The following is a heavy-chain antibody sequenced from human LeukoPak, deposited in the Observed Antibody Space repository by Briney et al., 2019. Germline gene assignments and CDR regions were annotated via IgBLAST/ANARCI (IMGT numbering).Heavy chain of an antibody. V-gene: IGHV3-23*01. D-gene: IGHD3-16*02. CDR1: GFTFDDYA. Sequence: GGSLRLSCAASGFTFDDYAMHWVRQAPGKGLEGLEWVSGISGSGGSTYYADSVKGRFTISRDNSKNTLFLQMNSLRAEDTAVYYCAKGSYDHVWGSYHDYWGQGTLVTVSS. CDR2: ISGSGGST. J-gene: IGHJ4*02. CDR3: AKGSYDHVWGSYHDY.